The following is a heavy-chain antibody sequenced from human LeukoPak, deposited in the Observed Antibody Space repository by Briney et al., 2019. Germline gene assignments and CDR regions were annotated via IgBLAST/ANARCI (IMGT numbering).Heavy chain of an antibody. CDR2: ISAYNGNT. V-gene: IGHV1-18*01. J-gene: IGHJ5*02. CDR3: AKEYAQITILNWFDP. Sequence: ASVKVSCKASGGTFCSYAISWVRQAPGQGLEWMGWISAYNGNTNYAQKLQGRVTMTTDTSTSTAYMELRSLRSDDTAVYYCAKEYAQITILNWFDPWGQGTLVTVSS. CDR1: GGTFCSYA. D-gene: IGHD3-3*01.